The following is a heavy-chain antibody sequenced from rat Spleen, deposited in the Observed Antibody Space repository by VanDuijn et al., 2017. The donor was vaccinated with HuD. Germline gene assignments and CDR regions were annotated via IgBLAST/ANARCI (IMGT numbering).Heavy chain of an antibody. J-gene: IGHJ4*01. V-gene: IGHV5-20*01. D-gene: IGHD1-12*03. CDR3: ARVAMMVRGYVMDA. Sequence: EVQLVESGGGFVQPGRSMKLSCAASGFTLSNFYMAWVRQAPTKGLEWVASISYDGGSTYYRDSVKGRFTSSRDNAKSSLYLQMDSLRSEDTATYYCARVAMMVRGYVMDAWGQGASVTVSS. CDR2: ISYDGGST. CDR1: GFTLSNFY.